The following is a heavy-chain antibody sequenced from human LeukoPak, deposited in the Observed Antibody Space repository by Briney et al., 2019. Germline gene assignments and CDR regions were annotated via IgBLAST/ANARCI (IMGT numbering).Heavy chain of an antibody. CDR3: ARADLSGSYFHPHFLDY. CDR2: ISDSSSYI. D-gene: IGHD1-26*01. CDR1: GFTFNNYN. J-gene: IGHJ4*02. V-gene: IGHV3-21*01. Sequence: GGSLRLSCAASGFTFNNYNMNWVRQAPGKGLEWVSSISDSSSYIYYADLVRGRFTISRDNAKNSLYLQMNSLRAEDTAMYYCARADLSGSYFHPHFLDYWGQGTLVTVSS.